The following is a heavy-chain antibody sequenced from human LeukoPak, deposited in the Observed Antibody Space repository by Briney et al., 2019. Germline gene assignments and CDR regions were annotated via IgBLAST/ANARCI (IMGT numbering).Heavy chain of an antibody. D-gene: IGHD1-26*01. CDR1: GYTFTGYY. Sequence: ASVKVSCKASGYTFTGYYMHWVRQAPGQGLEWMGRINPNSGGTNYAQKFQGRVTMTTDTSTSTAYMDLRSLRSDDTAVYYCARDLDQYSGRFGGFGHDFWGQGTLVTVSS. J-gene: IGHJ4*02. CDR3: ARDLDQYSGRFGGFGHDF. V-gene: IGHV1-2*06. CDR2: INPNSGGT.